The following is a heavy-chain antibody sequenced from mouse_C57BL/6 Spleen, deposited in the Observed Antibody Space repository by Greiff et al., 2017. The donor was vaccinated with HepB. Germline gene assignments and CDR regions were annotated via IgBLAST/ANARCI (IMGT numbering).Heavy chain of an antibody. CDR3: ARDSSGYVFDY. CDR1: GYAFSSYW. D-gene: IGHD3-2*02. V-gene: IGHV1-80*01. Sequence: QVQLQQSGAELVKPGASVKISCKASGYAFSSYWMNWVKQRPGKGLEWIGQIYPGDGDTNYNGKFKGKATLTADKSSSTAYMQLSSLTSEDSAVYFCARDSSGYVFDYWGQGTTLTVSS. CDR2: IYPGDGDT. J-gene: IGHJ2*01.